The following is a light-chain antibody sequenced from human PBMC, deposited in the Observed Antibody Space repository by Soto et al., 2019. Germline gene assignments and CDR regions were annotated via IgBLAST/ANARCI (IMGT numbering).Light chain of an antibody. V-gene: IGLV7-46*01. CDR1: TGAVTSGLY. CDR2: DTN. J-gene: IGLJ2*01. Sequence: QAVVTQEPSLTVSPGGTVTLTCGSSTGAVTSGLYPYWFQQKPGQAPRTLIYDTNNKHSWTPARFSGSLLGVKAALTLSGAQPEDEAEYHCLLTYNGARVFGGGTQLTVL. CDR3: LLTYNGARV.